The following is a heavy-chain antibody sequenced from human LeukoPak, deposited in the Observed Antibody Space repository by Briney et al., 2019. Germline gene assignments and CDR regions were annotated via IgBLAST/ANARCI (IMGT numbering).Heavy chain of an antibody. J-gene: IGHJ4*02. D-gene: IGHD7-27*01. V-gene: IGHV4-61*01. CDR2: IYYTGT. Sequence: KTSETLSLTCSVSDYSISSGYYWGWIRQPPGKGLEWIGYIYYTGTSYNPSLKSRVTISADTSKNQFSLKLISVTAADTAVYYCASRKLGNDYWGQGTLVTVSS. CDR3: ASRKLGNDY. CDR1: DYSISSGYY.